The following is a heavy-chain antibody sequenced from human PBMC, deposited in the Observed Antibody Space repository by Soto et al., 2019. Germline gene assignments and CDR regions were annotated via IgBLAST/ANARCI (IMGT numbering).Heavy chain of an antibody. CDR2: IDPSDSYT. Sequence: GESLKISCKGSGYSFTSYWISWVRQMPGKGLEWMGRIDPSDSYTNYSPSFQGHVTISADKSISTAYLQWSSLKASDTAMYYCAGRIAAAGRSNWFDPWGQGTLVTV. V-gene: IGHV5-10-1*01. CDR1: GYSFTSYW. CDR3: AGRIAAAGRSNWFDP. J-gene: IGHJ5*02. D-gene: IGHD6-13*01.